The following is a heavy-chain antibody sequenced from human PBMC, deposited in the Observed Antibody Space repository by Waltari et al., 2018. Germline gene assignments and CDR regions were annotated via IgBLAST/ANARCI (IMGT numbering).Heavy chain of an antibody. Sequence: QVQLQQWGAGLLKPSETLSLTCAVYGGSFSGYYWSWIRQPPGKGLEWIGESNHSGSTNYNPSLKSLVTISVDTSKNQFSRKRSSVTAADTAVYYCARRLRWLPHAFDIWGQGTMVTVSS. CDR2: SNHSGST. CDR3: ARRLRWLPHAFDI. D-gene: IGHD4-17*01. CDR1: GGSFSGYY. V-gene: IGHV4-34*01. J-gene: IGHJ3*02.